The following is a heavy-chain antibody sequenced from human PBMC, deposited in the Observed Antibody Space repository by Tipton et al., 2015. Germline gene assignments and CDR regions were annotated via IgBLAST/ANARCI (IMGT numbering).Heavy chain of an antibody. CDR2: FFHSGNT. D-gene: IGHD4-17*01. V-gene: IGHV4-38-2*01. Sequence: TLSLTCDVSGYSISSGYYWSWIRQPPGKGLVWIGSFFHSGNTFHNPSLRSRVIISVDSSKKQIFLTVTSVAAADPAVYYCARNRDTVTPDSCGQGTLVT. J-gene: IGHJ4*02. CDR1: GYSISSGYY. CDR3: ARNRDTVTPDS.